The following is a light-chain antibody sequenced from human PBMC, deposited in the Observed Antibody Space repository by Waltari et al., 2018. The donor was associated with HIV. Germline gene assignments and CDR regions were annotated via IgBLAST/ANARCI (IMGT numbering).Light chain of an antibody. CDR1: SLRSYY. CDR2: GRN. Sequence: SSELTQDPSVSVALGQPVRLTCQGDSLRSYYASWYQQKSGQAPVVVFFGRNNRPSGIPDRFSGSSSGNTASLTITGAQAEDEADYYCHSRDSSGYHVVFGGGTKVTVL. CDR3: HSRDSSGYHVV. J-gene: IGLJ2*01. V-gene: IGLV3-19*01.